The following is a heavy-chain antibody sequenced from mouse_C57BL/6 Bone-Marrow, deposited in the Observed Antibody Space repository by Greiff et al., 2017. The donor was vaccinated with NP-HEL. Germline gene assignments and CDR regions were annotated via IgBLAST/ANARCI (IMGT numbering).Heavy chain of an antibody. CDR1: GFTFSSYA. CDR3: ARDPALYY. J-gene: IGHJ2*01. V-gene: IGHV5-4*01. CDR2: ISDGGSYT. Sequence: EVMLVESGGGLVKPGGSLKLSCAASGFTFSSYAMSWVRQTPEKRLEWVATISDGGSYTYYPDNVKGRFTISRDNAKNNLYLQMSHLKSEDTAMYYCARDPALYYWGQGTTLTVSS.